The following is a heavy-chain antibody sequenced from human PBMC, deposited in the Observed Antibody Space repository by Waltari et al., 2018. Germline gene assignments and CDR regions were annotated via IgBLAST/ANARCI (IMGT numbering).Heavy chain of an antibody. J-gene: IGHJ4*02. CDR3: AKRAPDSSGFYYYFEY. V-gene: IGHV3-23*01. Sequence: VHLLESGGGLVQPGGSLRLSCGASGFTFSSTALSWVRQAPGKGLEWVSAISNSDGSTYYAASVKGRFTISRDNSKNTLYLQMNNLRVEDTAVYYCAKRAPDSSGFYYYFEYWGQGTLVTVAS. CDR1: GFTFSSTA. D-gene: IGHD3-22*01. CDR2: ISNSDGST.